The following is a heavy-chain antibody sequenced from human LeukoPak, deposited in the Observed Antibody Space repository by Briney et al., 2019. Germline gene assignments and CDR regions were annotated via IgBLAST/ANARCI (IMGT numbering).Heavy chain of an antibody. J-gene: IGHJ3*02. V-gene: IGHV3-48*03. CDR2: ISSSGSTI. Sequence: GGSLRLSCAASGFTFSSYEMNWVRQAPGKGLEWVSYISSSGSTIYYADSVKGRFTISRDNAKNSLYLQMNSLRAEDTAVYYCARDVRDGYNFGKPDAFDIWGQGTMVTVSS. D-gene: IGHD5-24*01. CDR1: GFTFSSYE. CDR3: ARDVRDGYNFGKPDAFDI.